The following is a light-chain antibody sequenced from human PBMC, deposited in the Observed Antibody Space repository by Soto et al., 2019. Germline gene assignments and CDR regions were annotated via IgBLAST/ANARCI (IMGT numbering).Light chain of an antibody. J-gene: IGKJ5*01. CDR1: LSVSNNY. V-gene: IGKV3-20*01. CDR3: QHYGGSPLIT. CDR2: GAS. Sequence: IVLTQSPGSLSLSPGEGATLSCRASLSVSNNYLAWYQQKPGQALGLLIYGASTRATGIPDRFSGSGSGTDFTLSISRLDPEDSAVYFCQHYGGSPLITFGQGTRLEIK.